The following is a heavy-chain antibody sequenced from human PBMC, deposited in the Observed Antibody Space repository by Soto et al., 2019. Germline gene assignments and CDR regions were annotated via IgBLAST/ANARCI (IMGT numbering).Heavy chain of an antibody. J-gene: IGHJ3*02. Sequence: GASLKISCKGSGYSFTSYWISWVRQMPGKGLEWMGRIDPSDSYTNYSPSFQGHVTISADKSISTAYLQWSSLKASDTAMYYCARLPLHIAAAGNDAFDIWGQGTMVTVSS. CDR1: GYSFTSYW. D-gene: IGHD6-13*01. CDR2: IDPSDSYT. CDR3: ARLPLHIAAAGNDAFDI. V-gene: IGHV5-10-1*01.